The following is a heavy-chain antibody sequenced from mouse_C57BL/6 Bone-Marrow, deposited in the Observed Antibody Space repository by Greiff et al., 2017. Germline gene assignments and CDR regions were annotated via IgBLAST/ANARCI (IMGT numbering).Heavy chain of an antibody. J-gene: IGHJ3*01. CDR2: IDPSDSYT. D-gene: IGHD2-4*01. V-gene: IGHV1-69*01. CDR3: ARGGSYYDYDVSWFAY. Sequence: VQLQQPGAELVMPGASVKLSCKASGYTFTSYWMHWVQQRPGQGLEWIGEIDPSDSYTNYNQKFKGKSTLTVDKSSSTAYMQLSSLTSEDSAVYYCARGGSYYDYDVSWFAYWGQGTLVTVSA. CDR1: GYTFTSYW.